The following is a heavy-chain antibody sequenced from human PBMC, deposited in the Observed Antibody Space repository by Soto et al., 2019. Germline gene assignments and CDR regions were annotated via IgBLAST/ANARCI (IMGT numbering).Heavy chain of an antibody. Sequence: PGWSLRLSCAASGFNFINHYFDLVRQTPGKGLEWVGRTGNKAYSYTTEYAASVKGRFTISRDDSKNTLYLQMNSLKAEDTAVYYCASDYSGYYVFDIWGQGTMVTVSS. J-gene: IGHJ3*02. D-gene: IGHD3-22*01. V-gene: IGHV3-72*01. CDR3: ASDYSGYYVFDI. CDR1: GFNFINHY. CDR2: TGNKAYSYTT.